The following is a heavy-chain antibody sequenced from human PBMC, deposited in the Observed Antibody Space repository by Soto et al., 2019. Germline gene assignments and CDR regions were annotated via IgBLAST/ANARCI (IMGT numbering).Heavy chain of an antibody. CDR1: GFSFSTYA. J-gene: IGHJ4*02. Sequence: QVQLVESGGGVVQPGRSLRLSCAASGFSFSTYAMHWVRQTPGKGLEWVAVISYDGDHKYYTDSVKGRFTISRDNSKNTPYLLMNSLRSEDTAISYCAREPAPQDNDNFTGYFHFDYWGQGTLVTVSS. CDR3: AREPAPQDNDNFTGYFHFDY. D-gene: IGHD3-9*01. CDR2: ISYDGDHK. V-gene: IGHV3-30-3*01.